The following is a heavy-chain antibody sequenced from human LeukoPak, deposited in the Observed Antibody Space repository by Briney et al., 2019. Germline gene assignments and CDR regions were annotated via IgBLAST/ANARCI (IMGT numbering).Heavy chain of an antibody. Sequence: GGSLRLSCVVSGFTFSSNGMHWVRQAPGKGLEWVAAVSYDGTNKYYADSVKGRFTISRDNSKNTLYLQMNSLRAEDTAVYYCANDGGSDPNFDYWGQGTLVTVSS. D-gene: IGHD4-23*01. CDR3: ANDGGSDPNFDY. CDR1: GFTFSSNG. CDR2: VSYDGTNK. J-gene: IGHJ4*02. V-gene: IGHV3-30*18.